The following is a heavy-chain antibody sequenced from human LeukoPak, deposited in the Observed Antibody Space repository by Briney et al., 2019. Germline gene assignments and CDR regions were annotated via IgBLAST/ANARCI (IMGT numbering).Heavy chain of an antibody. Sequence: ASVKVSCKASGYTFTSYYMHWVRQAPGQGLEWMGIINPSGGSTSYAQKFQGTVTMTRDTSTSTVYMELSSLRSEDTAVYYCARSWGVVVPQEPHFDYWGQGTLVTVSS. CDR2: INPSGGST. J-gene: IGHJ4*02. D-gene: IGHD2-2*01. CDR3: ARSWGVVVPQEPHFDY. CDR1: GYTFTSYY. V-gene: IGHV1-46*01.